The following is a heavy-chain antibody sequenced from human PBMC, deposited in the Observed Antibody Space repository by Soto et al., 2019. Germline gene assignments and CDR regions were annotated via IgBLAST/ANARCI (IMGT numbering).Heavy chain of an antibody. CDR2: INGYNENA. D-gene: IGHD4-17*01. J-gene: IGHJ5*02. Sequence: QVQLVQSGAEVKKPGASVKVSCQASGYTFTGYGFSWVRQAPGQRPELMGWINGYNENANNAQRLQGRVTLTTDTSTITAYMELRSLRSDDTAFYYCARYIHGDYADPWGQGPLVTVSS. V-gene: IGHV1-18*01. CDR1: GYTFTGYG. CDR3: ARYIHGDYADP.